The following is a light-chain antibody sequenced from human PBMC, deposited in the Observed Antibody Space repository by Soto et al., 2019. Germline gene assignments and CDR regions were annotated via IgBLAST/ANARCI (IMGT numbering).Light chain of an antibody. CDR3: LQAAQSPLT. J-gene: IGKJ5*01. V-gene: IGKV2-28*01. CDR1: QSILQSNGNNH. Sequence: DIVLTQSPLSLPVTPGEPASISCRSSQSILQSNGNNHVDWYLQRPGQSPQLLLYLSSSRASGVPDRFSGSGSCTEFSLEISRVEAEEVGVCSCLQAAQSPLTFGQGTRLEIK. CDR2: LSS.